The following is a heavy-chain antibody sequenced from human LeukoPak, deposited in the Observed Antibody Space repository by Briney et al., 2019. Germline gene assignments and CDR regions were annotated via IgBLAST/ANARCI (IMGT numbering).Heavy chain of an antibody. D-gene: IGHD4-17*01. Sequence: GRSLRLSCAAPGFTFSSYAMHWVRQAPGKGLEWVAVISYDGSNKYYADSVKGRFTISRDNSKNTLYLQMNSLRAEDTAVYYCARGGFVMTTADFDYWGQGTLVTVSS. CDR2: ISYDGSNK. V-gene: IGHV3-30-3*01. CDR3: ARGGFVMTTADFDY. J-gene: IGHJ4*02. CDR1: GFTFSSYA.